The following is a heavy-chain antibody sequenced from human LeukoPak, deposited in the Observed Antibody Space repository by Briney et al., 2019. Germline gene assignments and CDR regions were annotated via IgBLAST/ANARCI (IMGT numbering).Heavy chain of an antibody. CDR2: IYYNGST. CDR1: GGSISSY. V-gene: IGHV4-59*01. D-gene: IGHD2-21*01. Sequence: XTLXXXCTVSGGSISSYWSWLRQPPGKGLEWIGYIYYNGSTNYNPSLKSRVTISVDTSKNQLSLNLSAVTAADTAVYYCARTXYXGGXSCYLNPIDSWGQGTLVTVSS. J-gene: IGHJ4*02. CDR3: ARTXYXGGXSCYLNPIDS.